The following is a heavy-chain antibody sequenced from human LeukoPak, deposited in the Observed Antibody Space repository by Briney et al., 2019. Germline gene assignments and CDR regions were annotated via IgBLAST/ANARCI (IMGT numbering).Heavy chain of an antibody. Sequence: GGSLRLSCAASGFTFSSYSMNWVRQAPGKGLEWVSSISSSSSYIYYADSVKGRFTISRDNAKNSLYLQMNSLRAEDTAVYYCARGQWELSYFDYWGQGTLVTVSS. D-gene: IGHD1-26*01. J-gene: IGHJ4*02. CDR2: ISSSSSYI. CDR1: GFTFSSYS. V-gene: IGHV3-21*01. CDR3: ARGQWELSYFDY.